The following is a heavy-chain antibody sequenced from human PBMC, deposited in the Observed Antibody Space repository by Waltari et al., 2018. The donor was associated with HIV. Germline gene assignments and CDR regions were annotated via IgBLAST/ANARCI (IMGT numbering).Heavy chain of an antibody. CDR1: GGSFSGYY. D-gene: IGHD3-9*01. J-gene: IGHJ4*02. V-gene: IGHV4-34*01. Sequence: QVQLQQWGAGLLKPSETLSLTCAVYGGSFSGYYWSWIRQPPGKGLEWISEINHSGGTNYNPSLKSRVTISVDTSKNQFSLKLSSVTAADTAVYYCARDRGRRYDILTGYPFNYWGQGTLVTVSS. CDR2: INHSGGT. CDR3: ARDRGRRYDILTGYPFNY.